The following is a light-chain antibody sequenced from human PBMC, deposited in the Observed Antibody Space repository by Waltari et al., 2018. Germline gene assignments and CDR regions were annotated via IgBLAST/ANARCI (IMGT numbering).Light chain of an antibody. V-gene: IGLV3-25*03. Sequence: SYELPQPPSVSVPPGQTPGIPGPGTALQRHYAHWYQQKPGQVPVLVIYKDSERPSGIPERFSGSSSGTTVTLTISGVQAEDEADYYCQSGDSSGVGVFGGGTKLTVL. J-gene: IGLJ3*02. CDR2: KDS. CDR3: QSGDSSGVGV. CDR1: ALQRHY.